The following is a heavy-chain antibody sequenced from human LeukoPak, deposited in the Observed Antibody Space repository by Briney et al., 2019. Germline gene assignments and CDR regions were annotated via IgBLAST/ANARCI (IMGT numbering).Heavy chain of an antibody. CDR2: IKSKTDGGTT. V-gene: IGHV3-15*01. CDR1: GFTFSNAW. CDR3: RVYCSGDCFWVGWYFDY. Sequence: GGSLRLSCAASGFTFSNAWMSWVRQAPGKGLEWVGRIKSKTDGGTTDYAAPVKGRFTISRDDSKNTLYLQMNSLKTEDTAVYYCRVYCSGDCFWVGWYFDYWGQGTLVTVSS. J-gene: IGHJ4*02. D-gene: IGHD2-21*02.